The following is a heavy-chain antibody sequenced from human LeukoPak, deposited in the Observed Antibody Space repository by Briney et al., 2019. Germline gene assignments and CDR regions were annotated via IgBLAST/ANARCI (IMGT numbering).Heavy chain of an antibody. V-gene: IGHV1-8*01. CDR2: VNPNSGNT. J-gene: IGHJ4*02. CDR3: ARALGGSGSYSLDY. Sequence: GASVKVSCKASGYTFTSYDINWVRQATGQGLEWMGWVNPNSGNTGYAQKFQGRVTMTRNTSISTAYMELSSLRSEDTAVYYCARALGGSGSYSLDYWGQGTLVTVSS. CDR1: GYTFTSYD. D-gene: IGHD3-10*01.